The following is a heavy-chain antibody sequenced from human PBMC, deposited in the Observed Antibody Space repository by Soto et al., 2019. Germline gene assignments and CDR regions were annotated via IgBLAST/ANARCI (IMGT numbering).Heavy chain of an antibody. CDR3: ARQGGYCSSTNCYGYYAMDV. D-gene: IGHD2-2*01. CDR2: ALYSGRT. CDR1: GCSISGSQYS. V-gene: IGHV4-39*01. Sequence: PSETLSLTCSVSGCSISGSQYSWGWVRQRPGMGMEWIGNALYSGRTSYNPSLRSRVTVSVDTSRNQFSLRVTSVTAADTALYYCARQGGYCSSTNCYGYYAMDVWGQGTTVTVSS. J-gene: IGHJ6*02.